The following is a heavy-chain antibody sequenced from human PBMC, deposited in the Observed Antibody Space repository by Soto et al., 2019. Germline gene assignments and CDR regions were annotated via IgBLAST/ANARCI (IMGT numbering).Heavy chain of an antibody. CDR2: FIPIFGTA. Sequence: QVQLVQSGAEVKKPGSSVKVSCKASGGTFSSYAISWVRQAPGQGLEWMGGFIPIFGTANYAQKFQGRVTITADESTSTAYMELSSLRSEDTAVYYCASKPIASGSSPGYNWFDPWGQGTLVTVSS. D-gene: IGHD1-26*01. CDR3: ASKPIASGSSPGYNWFDP. J-gene: IGHJ5*02. V-gene: IGHV1-69*01. CDR1: GGTFSSYA.